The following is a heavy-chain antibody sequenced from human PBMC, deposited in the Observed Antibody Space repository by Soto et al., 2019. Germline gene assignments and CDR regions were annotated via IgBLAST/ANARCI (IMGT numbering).Heavy chain of an antibody. D-gene: IGHD5-12*01. CDR2: IYYSGST. V-gene: IGHV4-59*01. CDR1: GGSISSNY. CDR3: AKGRAGMATIFDY. Sequence: QVQLQESGPGLVKPSETLSLTCTVSGGSISSNYWSWIRQPPGKGLGWIGNIYYSGSTNYNPSLKSRVTISGDTSKNQFSLQLTSVTAADTAVYYCAKGRAGMATIFDYWGQGTQVTVSS. J-gene: IGHJ4*02.